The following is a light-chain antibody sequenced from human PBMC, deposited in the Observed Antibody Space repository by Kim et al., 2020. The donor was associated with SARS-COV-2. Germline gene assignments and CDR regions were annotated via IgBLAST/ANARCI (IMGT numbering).Light chain of an antibody. CDR1: SSNIGAGDD. J-gene: IGLJ2*01. V-gene: IGLV1-40*03. CDR2: GNI. CDR3: QSYDDSLSVV. Sequence: GQGVTPSCTGSSSNIGAGDDVHWYQQRPGTAPKVLIYGNINRPSGVPGRFSASKSGASASLAITGLQAEDEADYFCQSYDDSLSVVFGGGTKVTVL.